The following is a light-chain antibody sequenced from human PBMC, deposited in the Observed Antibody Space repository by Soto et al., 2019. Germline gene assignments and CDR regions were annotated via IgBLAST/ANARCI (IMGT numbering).Light chain of an antibody. V-gene: IGLV2-8*01. CDR1: SSDVDDYNY. CDR3: SSSAGSNNLGV. Sequence: QSALTQPPSASGSPGQSVTISCTGTSSDVDDYNYVSWYQQHLGKAPKLMIYEVNVRPSGVPDRFSGSKSGNTASLTVSGLQAEDEADYYCSSSAGSNNLGVFGGGTKLTVL. CDR2: EVN. J-gene: IGLJ2*01.